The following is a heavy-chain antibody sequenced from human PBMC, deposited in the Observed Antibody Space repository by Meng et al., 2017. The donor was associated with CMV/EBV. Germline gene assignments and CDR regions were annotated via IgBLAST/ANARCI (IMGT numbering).Heavy chain of an antibody. J-gene: IGHJ4*02. CDR3: AREQQQVVGY. CDR2: IYSGGST. D-gene: IGHD6-13*01. Sequence: GGSLRLSCAASGFTVSSNYMSWVRQAPGKGLEWVSVIYSGGSTYYADSVKGRFTISRDNSKNTLYLQMNGLRPEDTAIYYCAREQQQVVGYWGQGTLVTVSS. CDR1: GFTVSSNY. V-gene: IGHV3-53*05.